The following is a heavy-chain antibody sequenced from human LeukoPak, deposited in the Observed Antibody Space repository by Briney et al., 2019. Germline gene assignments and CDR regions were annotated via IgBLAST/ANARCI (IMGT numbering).Heavy chain of an antibody. V-gene: IGHV4-34*01. CDR2: INHSGST. CDR3: ARNYDY. Sequence: SETLSLTCAVYGGSFSGYYWSWIRQPPGKGLEWIGEINHSGSTNYNPSLKSRVTISVDTSKNQFSLKLSSVTAADTAVYYCARNYDYWGQGTLVTVSS. CDR1: GGSFSGYY. J-gene: IGHJ4*02.